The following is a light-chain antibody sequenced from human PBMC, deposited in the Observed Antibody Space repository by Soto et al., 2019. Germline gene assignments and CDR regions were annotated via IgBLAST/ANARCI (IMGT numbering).Light chain of an antibody. CDR2: DDN. Sequence: QSALTQPPSLSGAPGQRVTISCTGSRSNIGAGYAVHWYQQLPGSAPKLLIYDDNKRPSGVPDRFSASKSTTSASLSITALPAEDEAVYHCQSYDSSDKLIFGGGTQLTVL. J-gene: IGLJ7*01. V-gene: IGLV1-40*01. CDR3: QSYDSSDKLI. CDR1: RSNIGAGYA.